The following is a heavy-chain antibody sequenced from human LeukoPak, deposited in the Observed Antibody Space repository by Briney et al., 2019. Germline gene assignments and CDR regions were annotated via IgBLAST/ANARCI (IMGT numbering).Heavy chain of an antibody. CDR1: GGSISSGVYY. Sequence: SETLSLTCTVSGGSISSGVYYWSWIRQHPGKGLEWMGYIFYTGRVSYNPSLKSRITISVDSTRNHFSLEVSSVTAADTAVYYCARTVGARTFYFDHWGHGTLVTVSS. V-gene: IGHV4-31*03. J-gene: IGHJ4*01. CDR2: IFYTGRV. CDR3: ARTVGARTFYFDH. D-gene: IGHD1-26*01.